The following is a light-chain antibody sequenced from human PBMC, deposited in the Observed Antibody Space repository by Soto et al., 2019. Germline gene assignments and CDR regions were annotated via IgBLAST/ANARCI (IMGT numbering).Light chain of an antibody. V-gene: IGKV3-15*01. CDR1: HSVSSN. CDR3: QQYDSWPL. Sequence: EMVMTQSPATLSVSPGERATLSCRASHSVSSNLAWYQQKPGQSPRLLIYGASTRATGIPARFSGSGSGTEFTLTISSLQSEDFGVYYCQQYDSWPLFGPGTKVDIK. CDR2: GAS. J-gene: IGKJ3*01.